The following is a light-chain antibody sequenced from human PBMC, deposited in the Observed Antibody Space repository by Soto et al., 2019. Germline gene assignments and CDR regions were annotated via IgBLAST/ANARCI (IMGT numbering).Light chain of an antibody. J-gene: IGKJ3*01. V-gene: IGKV3-11*01. CDR2: DAS. Sequence: EIVLTQSPATLSLSPGERATLSCRASQSVSSYLAWYQQKPGQAPRLLIYDASNRATGIPARFSGSGSGTDFTLTISSLEPDDFAVYYCQQRSNWPGGFTFGPGTKVDIK. CDR3: QQRSNWPGGFT. CDR1: QSVSSY.